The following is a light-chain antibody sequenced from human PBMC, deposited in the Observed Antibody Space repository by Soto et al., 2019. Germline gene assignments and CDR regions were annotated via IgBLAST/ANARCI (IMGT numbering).Light chain of an antibody. V-gene: IGLV2-14*01. CDR2: DVS. J-gene: IGLJ1*01. CDR3: SSYTSSITLED. Sequence: QSALTQPASVSGSPGQSITISCTGTSSDVGGYNYVSWYQQHPGKAPKLMIYDVSNRPSGVSNRFSGSKSGNTASLTISGLQAEDEADYYCSSYTSSITLEDFGTGTKVTVL. CDR1: SSDVGGYNY.